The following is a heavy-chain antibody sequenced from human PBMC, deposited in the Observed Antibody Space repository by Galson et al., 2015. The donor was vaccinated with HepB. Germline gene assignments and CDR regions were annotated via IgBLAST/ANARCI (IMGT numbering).Heavy chain of an antibody. CDR3: TREGDI. V-gene: IGHV3-49*04. CDR2: IRSKAYGATT. Sequence: SLRLSCAASGFTFGDYAMSWVRQAPGKGLEWVSFIRSKAYGATTEYAASVKGRFTISRDDSKSVAYLQMNSLRTEDTAVYYCTREGDIWGQGTMVTVSS. CDR1: GFTFGDYA. J-gene: IGHJ3*02.